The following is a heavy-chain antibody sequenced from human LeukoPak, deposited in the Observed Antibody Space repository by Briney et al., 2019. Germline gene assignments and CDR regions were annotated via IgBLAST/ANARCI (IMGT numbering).Heavy chain of an antibody. J-gene: IGHJ4*02. Sequence: SETLSLTCTVSGGSISSSSYYWGWIRHPPRKGLEWIGSIYYSGSTYYNPSLKSRVTISVDTSKNQFSLKLSSVTAADTAVYYCARQTEYYYDSSGCFDYWGQGTLVTVSS. CDR2: IYYSGST. CDR1: GGSISSSSYY. D-gene: IGHD3-22*01. V-gene: IGHV4-39*01. CDR3: ARQTEYYYDSSGCFDY.